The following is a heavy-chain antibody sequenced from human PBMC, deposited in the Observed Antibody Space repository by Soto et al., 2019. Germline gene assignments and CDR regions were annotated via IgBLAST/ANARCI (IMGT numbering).Heavy chain of an antibody. CDR2: IYYSGST. CDR1: GGSISSSSYY. CDR3: ARLSVLFSIFGVVTPQYYFDY. Sequence: SETLSLTCTVSGGSISSSSYYWGWIRQPPGKGLEWIGSIYYSGSTYYNPSLKSRVTISVDTAKNQFSLKLSSVTAADTAVYYCARLSVLFSIFGVVTPQYYFDYWGQGTLVTVSS. D-gene: IGHD3-3*01. J-gene: IGHJ4*02. V-gene: IGHV4-39*01.